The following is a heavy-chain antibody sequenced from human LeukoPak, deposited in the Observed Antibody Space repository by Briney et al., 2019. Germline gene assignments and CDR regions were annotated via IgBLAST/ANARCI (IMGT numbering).Heavy chain of an antibody. CDR2: ISDSGNTT. CDR1: GFSLTSHF. Sequence: GGSLRLSCAASGFSLTSHFMTWVRQTPGKGLEWVAGISDSGNTTYHADSVKGRFTISRDNSKNMPYLQMNSLRAEDTAVYYCARVGNGDLDYWGQGTLVTVSS. J-gene: IGHJ4*02. D-gene: IGHD4-17*01. V-gene: IGHV3-23*01. CDR3: ARVGNGDLDY.